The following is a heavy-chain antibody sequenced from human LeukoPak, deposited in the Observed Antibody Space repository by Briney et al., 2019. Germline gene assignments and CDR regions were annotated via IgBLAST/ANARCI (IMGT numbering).Heavy chain of an antibody. CDR3: AKDIWTGAAAGTAFDI. CDR1: GFTFEDFA. D-gene: IGHD6-13*01. V-gene: IGHV3-23*01. J-gene: IGHJ3*02. Sequence: GGSLRLSCAASGFTFEDFAMHWVRQAPGKGLEWVSAISGSGGSTYYADSVKGRFTISRDNSKNTLYLQMNSLRAEDTAVYYCAKDIWTGAAAGTAFDIWGQGTMVTVSS. CDR2: ISGSGGST.